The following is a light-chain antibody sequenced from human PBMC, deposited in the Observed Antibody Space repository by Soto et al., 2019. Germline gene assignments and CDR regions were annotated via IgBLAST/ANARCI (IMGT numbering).Light chain of an antibody. J-gene: IGLJ1*01. CDR1: IHYDF. V-gene: IGLV2-14*01. CDR3: GSCTSSSNYV. Sequence: QSVLTQPASVSGSPGQSITISCTGYIHYDFVSWYQQHPGTAPKLVIYEVSNRPSGTSDRFSGSKSGHTASLTISGLQTEDEAVYYCGSCTSSSNYVFGTGTKLTVL. CDR2: EVS.